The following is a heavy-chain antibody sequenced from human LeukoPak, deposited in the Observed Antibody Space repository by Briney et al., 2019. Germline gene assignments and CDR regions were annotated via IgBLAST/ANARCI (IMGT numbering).Heavy chain of an antibody. Sequence: SVKVSCKASGGTFSSYAISWVRQAPGQGLEWMGGIIPIFGTANYAQKFQGRVTITADESTSTAYMELSSLRSDDTAVYYCARAFGVLGGLNWFDPWGQGTLVTVSS. D-gene: IGHD3-10*01. J-gene: IGHJ5*02. CDR1: GGTFSSYA. CDR3: ARAFGVLGGLNWFDP. V-gene: IGHV1-69*13. CDR2: IIPIFGTA.